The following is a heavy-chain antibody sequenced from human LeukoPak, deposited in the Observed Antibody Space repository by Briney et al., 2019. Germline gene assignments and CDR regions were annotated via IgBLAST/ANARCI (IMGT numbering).Heavy chain of an antibody. CDR1: GGSMSSYY. V-gene: IGHV4-59*08. J-gene: IGHJ4*02. Sequence: SETLSLTCTVSGGSMSSYYWSWIRQPPGKELLWIGYIFYSGSINYNPSLKSRVTISVDTSKNQFSLKLSSVTAADTAVYYCARHESDYGDYSTFDSWGQGTLVTVSS. D-gene: IGHD4-17*01. CDR3: ARHESDYGDYSTFDS. CDR2: IFYSGSI.